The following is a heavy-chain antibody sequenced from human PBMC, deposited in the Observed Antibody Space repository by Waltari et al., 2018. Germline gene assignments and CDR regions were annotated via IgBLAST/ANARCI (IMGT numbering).Heavy chain of an antibody. D-gene: IGHD3-22*01. Sequence: QLQQQESGPGLVKPSETMSSTCTVTGGSIRSSSYYGGWISQPPGKGLEWIGSIYYSGSTYYNPSLKSRVTISVHTSKNQFSLKLSSVTAADTAVYYCARDTMNYGSAFDIWGQGTMVTVSS. CDR1: GGSIRSSSYY. CDR3: ARDTMNYGSAFDI. J-gene: IGHJ3*02. V-gene: IGHV4-39*07. CDR2: IYYSGST.